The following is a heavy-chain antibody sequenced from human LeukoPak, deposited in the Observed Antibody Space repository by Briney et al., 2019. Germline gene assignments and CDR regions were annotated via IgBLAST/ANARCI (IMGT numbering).Heavy chain of an antibody. CDR1: GFTFSSYG. CDR2: ISSSMISI. CDR3: ARVYDVLTGGFDH. J-gene: IGHJ4*02. D-gene: IGHD3-9*01. Sequence: PGGSLRLSCAASGFTFSSYGMHWVRQAPGKGLGWVSFISSSMISIHYADSVQGRFTISRDNARNILYLQMNSLRAEDTAVYYCARVYDVLTGGFDHWGQGALVTVSS. V-gene: IGHV3-21*01.